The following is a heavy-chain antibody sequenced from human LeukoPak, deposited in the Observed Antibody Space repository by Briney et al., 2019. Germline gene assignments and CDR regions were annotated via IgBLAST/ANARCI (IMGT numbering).Heavy chain of an antibody. D-gene: IGHD3-16*01. CDR1: GFTFTSHG. J-gene: IGHJ4*02. V-gene: IGHV3-30*02. CDR3: ARDLIGGWSCDH. CDR2: FGHDGREM. Sequence: GGSLRLSCTVSGFTFTSHGMHWVRQAPGKGLEWVTYFGHDGREMYYADSVKGRFTISRDSSKTTVHLHMNSLKVEDTALYYCARDLIGGWSCDHGGQGPLVTVSS.